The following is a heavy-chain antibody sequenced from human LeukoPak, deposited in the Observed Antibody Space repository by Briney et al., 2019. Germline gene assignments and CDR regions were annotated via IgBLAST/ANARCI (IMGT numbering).Heavy chain of an antibody. V-gene: IGHV1-18*01. Sequence: ASVKVSCKASGYTFASYGISWVRQAPGQGLECMGWINPYNGNTDYARDLQGRVTMTTDTSTSTAYMELRSLRSDDTAVYYCAREIYGRFDYWGQGTLVT. CDR3: AREIYGRFDY. CDR2: INPYNGNT. CDR1: GYTFASYG. D-gene: IGHD4-17*01. J-gene: IGHJ4*02.